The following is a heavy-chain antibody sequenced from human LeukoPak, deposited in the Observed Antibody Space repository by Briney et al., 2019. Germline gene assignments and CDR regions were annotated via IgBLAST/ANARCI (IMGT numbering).Heavy chain of an antibody. CDR1: GFTFSSYE. CDR3: AKDKTYDDFWSGHDAFDI. J-gene: IGHJ3*02. D-gene: IGHD3-3*01. CDR2: ISSSGSTI. V-gene: IGHV3-48*03. Sequence: GGSLRLSCAASGFTFSSYETNWVRQAPGKGLEWVSYISSSGSTIYYADSVKGRFTISRDISKNTLYLQMKSLRAGDTAVYYCAKDKTYDDFWSGHDAFDIWGQGTMVTVSS.